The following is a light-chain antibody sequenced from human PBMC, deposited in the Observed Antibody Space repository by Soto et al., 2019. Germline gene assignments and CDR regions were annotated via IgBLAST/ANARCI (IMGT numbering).Light chain of an antibody. V-gene: IGLV2-14*01. CDR3: SSYTSSNTLSVV. CDR1: SSDVGGYNY. CDR2: GAT. J-gene: IGLJ2*01. Sequence: QSALTQPASVSGSPGQSITISCTGTSSDVGGYNYVSWYQQHPGKAPKLMIYGATNRPSGVSNRFSGSKSGNTASLTISGLQAEDEADYYCSSYTSSNTLSVVFGGGTKLTVL.